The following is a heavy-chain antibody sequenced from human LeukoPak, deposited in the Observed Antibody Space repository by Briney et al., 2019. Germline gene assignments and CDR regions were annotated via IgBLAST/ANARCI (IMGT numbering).Heavy chain of an antibody. D-gene: IGHD2-21*02. V-gene: IGHV1-2*02. CDR3: ARDVSVVTAIPDY. CDR1: GYTFTGYY. Sequence: VASVKVSCKASGYTFTGYYMHWVRQAPGQGLEWMGWINPNSGGTNYAQKLQGRVTMTTDTSTSTAYMELRSLRSDDTAVYYCARDVSVVTAIPDYWGQGTLVTVSS. J-gene: IGHJ4*02. CDR2: INPNSGGT.